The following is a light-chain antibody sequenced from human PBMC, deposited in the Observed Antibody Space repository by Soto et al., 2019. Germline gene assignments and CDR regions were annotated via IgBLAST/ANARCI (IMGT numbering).Light chain of an antibody. Sequence: IQMTQSPSTLYSSTGDTFNTSCRASQGISSYLAWYQQKPGKAPKLLIYAASTLQSGVPSRFSGSGSGTDFTLTISCLQSEDFATYYCQQYYSYPRTFGQGTKVDI. CDR3: QQYYSYPRT. V-gene: IGKV1-8*01. J-gene: IGKJ1*01. CDR1: QGISSY. CDR2: AAS.